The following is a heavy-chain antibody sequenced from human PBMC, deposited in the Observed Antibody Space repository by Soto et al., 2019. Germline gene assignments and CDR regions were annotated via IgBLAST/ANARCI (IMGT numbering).Heavy chain of an antibody. J-gene: IGHJ4*02. CDR2: ISGSGDST. V-gene: IGHV3-23*01. D-gene: IGHD6-19*01. Sequence: GGSLRLSCAASGFTFSSYAMNWVRQAPGKGLEWVSVISGSGDSTYYADSVKGRFTISRDNSKNTLYLQMNSLRAEDTAVYYCGRGSSGWFFSFWARGTLDPVSS. CDR3: GRGSSGWFFSF. CDR1: GFTFSSYA.